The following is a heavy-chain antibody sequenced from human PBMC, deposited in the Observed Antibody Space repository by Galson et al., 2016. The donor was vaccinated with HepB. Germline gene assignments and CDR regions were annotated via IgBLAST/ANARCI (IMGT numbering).Heavy chain of an antibody. Sequence: CAISGDSASSHSAVWNWIRQSPSRGLEWLGRTYYRSRWYNDYATSVKGRITINGDTSKNQFSLQLTSVTPEDTAMYFCARDPQHVVEEGFDYWAREPWSPSRQ. CDR1: GDSASSHSAV. J-gene: IGHJ4*02. CDR3: ARDPQHVVEEGFDY. V-gene: IGHV6-1*01. CDR2: TYYRSRWYN. D-gene: IGHD2-21*01.